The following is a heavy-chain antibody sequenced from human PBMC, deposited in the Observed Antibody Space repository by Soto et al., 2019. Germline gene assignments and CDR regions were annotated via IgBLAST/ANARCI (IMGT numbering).Heavy chain of an antibody. V-gene: IGHV4-4*02. CDR2: IYHSGTA. CDR1: GGSVSSTNW. Sequence: QVQLLQSGPGLVKPSGTLSLTCAVSGGSVSSTNWWTWVRQSPGKGLEWIGEIYHSGTATYNPSLGGQATTPVDKPKNKSPLKRGYRPAPNRPGYYCGPLPPRLDLQLLPTPTGGQGTRV. D-gene: IGHD5-12*01. J-gene: IGHJ4*02. CDR3: GPLPPRLDLQLLPTPT.